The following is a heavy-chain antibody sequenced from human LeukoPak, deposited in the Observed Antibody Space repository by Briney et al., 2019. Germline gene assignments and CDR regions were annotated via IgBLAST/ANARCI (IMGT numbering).Heavy chain of an antibody. CDR1: GGTFSSYA. J-gene: IGHJ3*02. CDR3: ARKYGDSHDAFDI. Sequence: SVKVSCKASGGTFSSYAISWVRQAPGQGLEWMGGIIPISGTANYAQKFQGRVTITADKSTSTAYMELSSLRSEDTAVYYCARKYGDSHDAFDIWGQGTMVTVSS. V-gene: IGHV1-69*06. CDR2: IIPISGTA. D-gene: IGHD4-17*01.